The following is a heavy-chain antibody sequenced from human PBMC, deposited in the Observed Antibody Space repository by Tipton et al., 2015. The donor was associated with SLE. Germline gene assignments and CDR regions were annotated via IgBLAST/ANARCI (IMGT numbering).Heavy chain of an antibody. CDR2: IYHSGST. V-gene: IGHV4-38-2*02. CDR1: GNSISSDYY. J-gene: IGHJ3*02. Sequence: TLSLTCGVSGNSISSDYYWGWIRQPPGKGLEWIVSIYHSGSTYYNPSLKRRVTISADTSKNQFSLNLSSVTAADTAVYYCARERGIYDAFDIWGQGTMVTVSS. CDR3: ARERGIYDAFDI. D-gene: IGHD2-21*01.